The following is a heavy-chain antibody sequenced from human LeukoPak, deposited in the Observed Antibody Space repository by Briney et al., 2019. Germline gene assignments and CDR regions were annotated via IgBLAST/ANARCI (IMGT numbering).Heavy chain of an antibody. J-gene: IGHJ4*02. CDR3: ARGSGYRSAWFE. V-gene: IGHV3-21*01. CDR1: GFTFSSYS. CDR2: ISSSSSYI. Sequence: KSGGSLRLSCAASGFTFSSYSMNWVRQAPGKGLEWVSSISSSSSYIYYADSVKGRFTISRDNAKKSLYLQMNSLRAEDTAVYYCARGSGYRSAWFEWGQGTLVTVSS. D-gene: IGHD6-19*01.